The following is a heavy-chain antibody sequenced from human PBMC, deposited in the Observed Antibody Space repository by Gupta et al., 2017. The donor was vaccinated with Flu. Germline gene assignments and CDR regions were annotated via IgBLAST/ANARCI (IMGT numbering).Heavy chain of an antibody. CDR2: ISSSSSYI. V-gene: IGHV3-21*01. J-gene: IGHJ6*02. CDR3: AIGYCTGTSCYAGTIVRYAMDV. D-gene: IGHD2-2*01. Sequence: RQAPGKGLEWVSSISSSSSYIYYADSVKGRFTISRDNAKNSLYLQMDSQRAEDTAVYYCAIGYCTGTSCYAGTIVRYAMDVWGQGTTVTVSS.